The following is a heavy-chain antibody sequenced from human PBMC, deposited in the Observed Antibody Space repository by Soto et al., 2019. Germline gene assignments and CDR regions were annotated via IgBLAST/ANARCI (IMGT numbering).Heavy chain of an antibody. V-gene: IGHV1-69*01. CDR2: ITPMFGTP. Sequence: QVQLVQSGAEVKKPGSSVKVSCKASGGTFSSYTITWVRQAPGQGLAWMGGITPMFGTPNYAQKFRGRVTITADESTSTAYMELSSLRSEDTAMYFCARDGTLYDSRAYYYLYWGQGTLVTVSS. J-gene: IGHJ4*02. D-gene: IGHD3-22*01. CDR1: GGTFSSYT. CDR3: ARDGTLYDSRAYYYLY.